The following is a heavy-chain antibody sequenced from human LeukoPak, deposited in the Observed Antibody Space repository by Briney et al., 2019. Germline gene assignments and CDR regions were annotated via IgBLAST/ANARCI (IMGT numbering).Heavy chain of an antibody. CDR1: GFTFSSYA. CDR2: ISGSGGST. CDR3: PKDSRRGYSYGPAAY. J-gene: IGHJ4*02. V-gene: IGHV3-23*01. D-gene: IGHD5-18*01. Sequence: GGSLRLSCAASGFTFSSYAMSWVRQAPGKGLEWVSDISGSGGSTYYADSVKGRVTISRDNSKNTLYLQMNSLRAEDTAVYYCPKDSRRGYSYGPAAYWGQGTLVTVAS.